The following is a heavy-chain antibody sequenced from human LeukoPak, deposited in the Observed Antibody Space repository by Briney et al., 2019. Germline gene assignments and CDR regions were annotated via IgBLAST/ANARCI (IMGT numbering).Heavy chain of an antibody. D-gene: IGHD6-19*01. CDR2: ISSSGRNI. Sequence: GGSLRLSCAASGFTFSDYTINWVRQAPGKGLEWISSISSSGRNIFYADSVKGRFTVSRDNAKNSLYLQMNSLRAEDTALYYCAKDIIMGAAVAGKNGNGMDVWGQGTTVTVSS. CDR1: GFTFSDYT. CDR3: AKDIIMGAAVAGKNGNGMDV. V-gene: IGHV3-21*04. J-gene: IGHJ6*02.